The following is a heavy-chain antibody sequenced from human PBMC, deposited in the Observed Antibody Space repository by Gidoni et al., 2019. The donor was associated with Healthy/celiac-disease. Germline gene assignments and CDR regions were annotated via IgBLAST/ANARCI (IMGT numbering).Heavy chain of an antibody. CDR3: ARRSRARRAFDY. Sequence: RVTISVDTSKNQFSLKLSSVTAADTAVYYCARRSRARRAFDYWGQGTLVTVSS. J-gene: IGHJ4*02. D-gene: IGHD3-10*01. V-gene: IGHV4-34*01.